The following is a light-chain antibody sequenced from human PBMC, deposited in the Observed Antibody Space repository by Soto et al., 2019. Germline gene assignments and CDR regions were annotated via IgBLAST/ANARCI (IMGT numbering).Light chain of an antibody. Sequence: EIVLTQSPGTLSLSPGERATLSCRARQSIRSGYLAWYQQRPGQAPRLLIYGASSRDTRIPDRFNGSGSGTDFTFTNSLLESEDLGVYICDSYGNSPRTFGHGTKVQIK. J-gene: IGKJ1*01. CDR3: DSYGNSPRT. CDR1: QSIRSGY. V-gene: IGKV3-20*01. CDR2: GAS.